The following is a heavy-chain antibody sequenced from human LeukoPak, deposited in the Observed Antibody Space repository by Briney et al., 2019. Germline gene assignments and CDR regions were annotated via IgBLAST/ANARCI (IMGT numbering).Heavy chain of an antibody. CDR1: GFTFSNYA. CDR2: ISGSAHKI. J-gene: IGHJ4*02. V-gene: IGHV3-23*01. Sequence: GGSLRLSCVASGFTFSNYAMSWVRQAPEKGLDWVSVISGSAHKIRYADSVKGRFTISRDNSENTVYLQMNNLRAEDMALYYCAGRVTGYSSGYVYWGQGTLITVSS. D-gene: IGHD5-18*01. CDR3: AGRVTGYSSGYVY.